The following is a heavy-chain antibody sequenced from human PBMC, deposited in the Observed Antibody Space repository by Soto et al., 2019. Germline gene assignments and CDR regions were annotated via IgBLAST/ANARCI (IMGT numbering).Heavy chain of an antibody. J-gene: IGHJ4*02. D-gene: IGHD2-15*01. Sequence: GGSLRLSCAASGFTFSSYTVHWVRQAPGKGLEWVAVISYDGSYKYYADSVKSRFTISRDNSKNKLYLRMNSLRHEHTAVYYCARGGGSSCWGHCFDYWGQGTLVTVSS. CDR3: ARGGGSSCWGHCFDY. CDR2: ISYDGSYK. CDR1: GFTFSSYT. V-gene: IGHV3-30-3*01.